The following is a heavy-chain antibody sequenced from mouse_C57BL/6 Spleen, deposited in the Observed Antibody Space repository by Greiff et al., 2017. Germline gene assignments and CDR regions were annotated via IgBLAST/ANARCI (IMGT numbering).Heavy chain of an antibody. D-gene: IGHD1-1*01. CDR2: ISDGGSYT. Sequence: EVKLMESGGGLVKPGGSLKLSCAASGFTFSSYAMSWVRQTPEKRLEWVATISDGGSYTYYPDNVKGRFTISRDNAKNNLYLQMSHLKSEDTAMYYCARDHYYGSSFNYWGKGTTLTVSS. V-gene: IGHV5-4*01. CDR1: GFTFSSYA. J-gene: IGHJ2*01. CDR3: ARDHYYGSSFNY.